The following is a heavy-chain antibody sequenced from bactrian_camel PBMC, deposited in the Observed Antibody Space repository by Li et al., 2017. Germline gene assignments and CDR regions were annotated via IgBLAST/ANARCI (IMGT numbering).Heavy chain of an antibody. CDR2: ITGSGET. J-gene: IGHJ6*01. V-gene: IGHV3S53*01. Sequence: HVQLVESGGGLVQPGGSLRLPCAASGYTYKSCVGWFRQAPGKEREGVAGITGSGETTYAHSVKGRFTISQHDYNNTAYLQMNSLKPEDTAMYYCAAAKRPWGATYAPCRSLSSEYTSWGQGTQVTVS. D-gene: IGHD2*01. CDR3: AAAKRPWGATYAPCRSLSSEYTS. CDR1: GYTYKSC.